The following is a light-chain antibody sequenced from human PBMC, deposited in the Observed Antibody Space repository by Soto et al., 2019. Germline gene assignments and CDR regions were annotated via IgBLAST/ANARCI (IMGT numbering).Light chain of an antibody. J-gene: IGKJ1*01. CDR2: GAS. CDR1: QSVSTD. V-gene: IGKV3-15*01. CDR3: QQHNDCPWT. Sequence: DIVMTQSPATLSVSPGEIATLSCRASQSVSTDLAWYQQKPGQAPRLLVHGASTRATGIPARFSGSGSGTEFSLTISSRQSEDFAVYYCQQHNDCPWTFGQGTKVEIK.